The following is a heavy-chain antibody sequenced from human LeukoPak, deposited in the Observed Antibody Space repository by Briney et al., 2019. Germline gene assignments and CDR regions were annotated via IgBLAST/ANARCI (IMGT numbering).Heavy chain of an antibody. CDR3: ARAPGELWKGPFFDY. D-gene: IGHD3-10*01. CDR1: GGSFSGYY. V-gene: IGHV4-34*01. J-gene: IGHJ4*02. Sequence: SETLSLTCAVYGGSFSGYYWSWIRQPPGKGLEWIGEINHSGSTNYNPSLKSRVTISVDTSKNQFSLKLSSVTAADTAVYYCARAPGELWKGPFFDYWGQGTLVTVSS. CDR2: INHSGST.